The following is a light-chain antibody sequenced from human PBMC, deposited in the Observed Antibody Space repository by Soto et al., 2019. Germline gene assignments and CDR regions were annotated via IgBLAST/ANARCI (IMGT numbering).Light chain of an antibody. Sequence: QSVLTQPPSVSGAPGQRVTISCTGSSSNLGANYHVHWYQQLPGRAPKLLIYGSTNRPSGVPDRISGSKSGTSASLAITGLQAEDEADYYCQSYDNNLCGGVFGGGTKLTVL. CDR3: QSYDNNLCGGV. J-gene: IGLJ3*02. V-gene: IGLV1-40*01. CDR2: GST. CDR1: SSNLGANYH.